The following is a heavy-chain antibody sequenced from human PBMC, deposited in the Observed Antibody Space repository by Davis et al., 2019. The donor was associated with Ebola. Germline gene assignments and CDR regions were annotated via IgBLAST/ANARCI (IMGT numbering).Heavy chain of an antibody. CDR3: ARHWYSSSWYVSYWFDP. D-gene: IGHD6-13*01. CDR1: AGSISSYY. Sequence: MPWGSLTLSCTVSAGSISSYYWSWIRQPPGKGLEWIGYIYYSGSTNYNPSLKSRVTISVDTSKNQFSLKLSSVTAADTAVYYCARHWYSSSWYVSYWFDPWGQGTLVTVSS. CDR2: IYYSGST. V-gene: IGHV4-59*08. J-gene: IGHJ5*02.